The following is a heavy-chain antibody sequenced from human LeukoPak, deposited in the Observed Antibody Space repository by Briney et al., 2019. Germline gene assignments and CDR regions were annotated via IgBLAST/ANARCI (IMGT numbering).Heavy chain of an antibody. D-gene: IGHD3-16*01. V-gene: IGHV4-39*02. J-gene: IGHJ4*02. CDR1: GGSISSSSHY. Sequence: ASETLSLTCSVSGGSISSSSHYWGWIRQPPGKGLEWIGSIYYSGSTYYNPSLKSRVAIYVDMSKNQFSLKLSSVTAADTAVYYCAKDRYYDNSDNHFESEKWGQGTLVTVSS. CDR3: AKDRYYDNSDNHFESEK. CDR2: IYYSGST.